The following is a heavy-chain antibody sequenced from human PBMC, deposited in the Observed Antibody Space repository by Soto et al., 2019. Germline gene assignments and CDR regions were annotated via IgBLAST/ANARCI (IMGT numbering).Heavy chain of an antibody. J-gene: IGHJ4*02. V-gene: IGHV3-23*01. D-gene: IGHD6-13*01. CDR3: AKAPSTLSSSWYYFDY. Sequence: QTGGSLRLSCAASGFTLSSYAMNWVRQAPGKGLEWVSAISGMGASTYYADSVQGRFTISRDNSKNTLYLQMNSLRAEDTAVYYCAKAPSTLSSSWYYFDYWGQGTLVTVSS. CDR1: GFTLSSYA. CDR2: ISGMGAST.